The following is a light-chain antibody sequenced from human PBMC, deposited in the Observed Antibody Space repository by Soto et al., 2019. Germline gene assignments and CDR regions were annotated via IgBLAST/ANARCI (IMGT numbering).Light chain of an antibody. CDR1: SGINVGTYT. CDR3: MIWHSSAWV. CDR2: YKSDSDK. Sequence: QPVLTQPSSLSASPGASASLTCTLRSGINVGTYTIYWYQQKPGSPPQYLLRYKSDSDKQQGSGVPSRFSGSKDASANAGILVISGLQSEDEADYYCMIWHSSAWVFGGGTKLTVL. J-gene: IGLJ3*02. V-gene: IGLV5-45*03.